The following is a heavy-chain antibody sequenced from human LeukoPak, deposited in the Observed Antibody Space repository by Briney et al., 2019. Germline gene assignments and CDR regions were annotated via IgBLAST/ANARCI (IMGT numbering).Heavy chain of an antibody. J-gene: IGHJ3*02. CDR3: ARVLVDYVWGSYRYDAFDI. CDR1: GGSFSGYY. Sequence: SSETLSLTCAVYGGSFSGYYWSWIRQPPGKGLEWIGEINHSGSTNYNPSLKSRVTISVDTSKNQFSLKLSSVTAADTAVYYCARVLVDYVWGSYRYDAFDIWGQGTMVTVSS. V-gene: IGHV4-34*01. CDR2: INHSGST. D-gene: IGHD3-16*02.